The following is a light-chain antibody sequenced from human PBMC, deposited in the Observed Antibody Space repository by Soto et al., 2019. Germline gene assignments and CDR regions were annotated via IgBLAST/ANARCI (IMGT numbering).Light chain of an antibody. J-gene: IGLJ1*01. V-gene: IGLV2-14*01. Sequence: QSALTQPASVSGSPGQSITISCTGTSSDVGGYNYDSWYQQHPGNAPKLMIYDVSNRPSGVSNRFSGSKPGNTASLTISVLQADDEADYYGSSYTSSSTLVFGTGTKLTVL. CDR2: DVS. CDR3: SSYTSSSTLV. CDR1: SSDVGGYNY.